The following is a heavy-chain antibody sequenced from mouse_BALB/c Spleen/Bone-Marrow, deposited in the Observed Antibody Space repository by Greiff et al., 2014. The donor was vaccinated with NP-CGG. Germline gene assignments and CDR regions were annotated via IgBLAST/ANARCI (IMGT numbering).Heavy chain of an antibody. CDR2: ILPGSGST. CDR1: GYTFSSYW. V-gene: IGHV1-9*01. D-gene: IGHD4-1*01. CDR3: ARKEGFWGTFAY. J-gene: IGHJ3*01. Sequence: VQLQQSGAELMKPGASVKISCKATGYTFSSYWIEWVKQRPGHGLEWIGEILPGSGSTKYNEKFKGKATFTADTSSNTAYMQLSSLTSEDSVVYYCARKEGFWGTFAYWGRGTLVTVSA.